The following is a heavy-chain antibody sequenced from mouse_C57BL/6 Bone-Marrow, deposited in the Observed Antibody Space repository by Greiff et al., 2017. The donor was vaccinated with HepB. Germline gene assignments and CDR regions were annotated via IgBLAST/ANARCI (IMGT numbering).Heavy chain of an antibody. Sequence: EVQLVESVAELVRPGASVKLSCTASGFNIKNTYMHWVKQRPEQGLEWIGRIDPANGNTKYAPKFQGKATITADTSSNTAYLQLSSLTSEDTAIYYCARWIYDGYYNYAMDYWGQGTSVTVSS. D-gene: IGHD2-3*01. J-gene: IGHJ4*01. V-gene: IGHV14-3*01. CDR3: ARWIYDGYYNYAMDY. CDR2: IDPANGNT. CDR1: GFNIKNTY.